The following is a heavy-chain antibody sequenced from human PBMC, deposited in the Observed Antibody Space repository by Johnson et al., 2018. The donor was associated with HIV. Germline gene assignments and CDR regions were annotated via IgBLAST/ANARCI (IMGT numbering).Heavy chain of an antibody. CDR1: GFTFSNYA. V-gene: IGHV3-64*01. J-gene: IGHJ3*02. D-gene: IGHD6-19*01. CDR3: AKLRKKQWLVGEAFDI. CDR2: ISTNGGST. Sequence: VQLVESGGGLVQPGGSLRLFCAASGFTFSNYAMHWVRQAPGKGLDYVSGISTNGGSTYYANSVKGRFTISRDNSKNTLYLQMNSLRAEDTAIYYCAKLRKKQWLVGEAFDIWGQGTMVTVSS.